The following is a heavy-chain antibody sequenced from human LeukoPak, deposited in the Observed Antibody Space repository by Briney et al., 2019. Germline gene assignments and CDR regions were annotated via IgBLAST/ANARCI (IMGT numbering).Heavy chain of an antibody. D-gene: IGHD4-17*01. CDR3: AKGPYGDYEGNDAFDI. CDR1: GFTFSSYA. Sequence: QPGGSLRLSCAASGFTFSSYAMSWVRQAPGKGLEWVSAISGSGGSTYYADSVKGRFTISRDNSKNTLYLQMNSLRAEDTAVYYCAKGPYGDYEGNDAFDIWGQGTMVTVSS. V-gene: IGHV3-23*01. J-gene: IGHJ3*02. CDR2: ISGSGGST.